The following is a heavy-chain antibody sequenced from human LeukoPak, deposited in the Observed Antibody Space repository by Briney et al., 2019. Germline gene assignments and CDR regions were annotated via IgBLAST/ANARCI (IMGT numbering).Heavy chain of an antibody. Sequence: GGSLRLSCAASGFTVSSNYMSWVRQAPGKGLEWVSVIYSGGSTYYADSVKGRFTISRDNSKNTLYLQMGSLRAEDMAVYYCARGLTLYSSSGADYWGQGTLVTVSS. V-gene: IGHV3-53*05. CDR3: ARGLTLYSSSGADY. CDR2: IYSGGST. CDR1: GFTVSSNY. D-gene: IGHD6-13*01. J-gene: IGHJ4*02.